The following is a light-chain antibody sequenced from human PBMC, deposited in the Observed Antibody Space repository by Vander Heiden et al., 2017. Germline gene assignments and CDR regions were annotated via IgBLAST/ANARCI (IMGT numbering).Light chain of an antibody. Sequence: QSVLRQPPSESGRPGQRVTISCSGNHPHIETPAIYWYQPPPGPAPKLLMHRNDPRPSGVPDPFSASKSGTAASLAISGLRAEAEAEYYCAAWVDNLNPVVIGGGTKLTVL. CDR2: RND. CDR1: HPHIETPA. V-gene: IGLV1-44*01. J-gene: IGLJ2*01. CDR3: AAWVDNLNPVV.